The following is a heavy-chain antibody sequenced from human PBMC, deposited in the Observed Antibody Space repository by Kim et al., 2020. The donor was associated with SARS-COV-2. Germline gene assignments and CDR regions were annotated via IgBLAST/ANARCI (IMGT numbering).Heavy chain of an antibody. D-gene: IGHD2-21*02. CDR1: GFTFSSYS. CDR2: ISSSSSYI. Sequence: GGSLRLSCAASGFTFSSYSMNWVRQAPRKGLEWVSSISSSSSYIYYADSVKGRFTISRDNAKNSLYLQMNSLRAEDTAVYYCARGEYDVVVTAIEYYFDYWGQGTLVTVSS. V-gene: IGHV3-21*01. CDR3: ARGEYDVVVTAIEYYFDY. J-gene: IGHJ4*02.